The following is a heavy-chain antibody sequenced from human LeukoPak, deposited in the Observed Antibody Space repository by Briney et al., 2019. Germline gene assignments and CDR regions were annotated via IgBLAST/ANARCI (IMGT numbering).Heavy chain of an antibody. J-gene: IGHJ4*02. CDR1: GFTSSSYG. CDR3: AKDRTIFGVVIMGALDY. D-gene: IGHD3-3*01. CDR2: IRYDGSNK. V-gene: IGHV3-30*02. Sequence: PGGSLSLSCAASGFTSSSYGMCWGRLAPGKGLEWVAFIRYDGSNKYYADSVRGRFTISRDNSKNTLYLQMNSLRAEDTAVYYCAKDRTIFGVVIMGALDYWGQGTLVTVSS.